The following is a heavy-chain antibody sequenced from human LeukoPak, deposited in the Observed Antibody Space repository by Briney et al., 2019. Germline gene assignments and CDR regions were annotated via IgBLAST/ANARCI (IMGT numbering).Heavy chain of an antibody. J-gene: IGHJ4*02. Sequence: SETLSLTCTVSGGSISSYYWSWIRQPAGKGLEWIGRIYTSGDTNYNHSLTSRVTMSVDTSKNTFSLKLSSVTAADTAVYYCARFDSSSSGVDYWGQGTLVTVSS. CDR3: ARFDSSSSGVDY. V-gene: IGHV4-4*07. D-gene: IGHD6-6*01. CDR2: IYTSGDT. CDR1: GGSISSYY.